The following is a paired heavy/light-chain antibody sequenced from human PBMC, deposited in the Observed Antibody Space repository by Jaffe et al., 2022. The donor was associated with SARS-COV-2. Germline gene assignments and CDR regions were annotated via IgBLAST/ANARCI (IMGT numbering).Light chain of an antibody. V-gene: IGKV6-21*01. CDR1: QSIGTS. Sequence: EIVLTQSPDFQSVTPKEKVTITCRASQSIGTSLHWYQQKPDQSPRLLIKYASQSFSGVPSRFSGSGSGTDFTLTINSLEAEDAATYYCHQSSSLPVTFGQGTRLVIK. CDR3: HQSSSLPVT. CDR2: YAS. J-gene: IGKJ5*01.
Heavy chain of an antibody. Sequence: EVQLAESGGDLVKPGGSLRLSCAASGFTFSNAWMNWVRQAPGKGLEWVGRIKSEPDGGTTDYAAPVKGRFTISRDDSKNTVSLQMNSLKTEDAAVYFCSTGGFYLDYWGQGTLVTVSS. CDR3: STGGFYLDY. V-gene: IGHV3-15*01. J-gene: IGHJ4*02. CDR1: GFTFSNAW. CDR2: IKSEPDGGTT.